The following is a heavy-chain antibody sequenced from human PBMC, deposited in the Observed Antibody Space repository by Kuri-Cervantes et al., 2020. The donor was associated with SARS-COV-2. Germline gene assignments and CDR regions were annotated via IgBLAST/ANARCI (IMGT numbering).Heavy chain of an antibody. J-gene: IGHJ6*02. D-gene: IGHD2-2*01. V-gene: IGHV3-30-3*01. CDR3: AKDTSPWDSRYHAIDV. Sequence: GGSLRLSCAASGFTFSSYAMHWVRQAPGKGLEWVAVISYDGSNKYYADSVKGRMTISRDNSDNRLSLLMDSLRDEDTAVYYCAKDTSPWDSRYHAIDVWGQGTTVTVSS. CDR1: GFTFSSYA. CDR2: ISYDGSNK.